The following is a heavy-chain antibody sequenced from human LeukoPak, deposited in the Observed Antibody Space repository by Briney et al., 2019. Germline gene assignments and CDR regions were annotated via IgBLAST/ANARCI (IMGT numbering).Heavy chain of an antibody. J-gene: IGHJ5*02. Sequence: GGSLRLSCVASGFSVSNNMSWVRQAPGKGLGWVALIESGGETYFADSVKDRFNISRDNSKNMLYLQMNTLRVEDTAVYYCARLKNNWFDPWGQGILVTVSS. V-gene: IGHV3-66*01. CDR2: IESGGET. CDR1: GFSVSNN. CDR3: ARLKNNWFDP.